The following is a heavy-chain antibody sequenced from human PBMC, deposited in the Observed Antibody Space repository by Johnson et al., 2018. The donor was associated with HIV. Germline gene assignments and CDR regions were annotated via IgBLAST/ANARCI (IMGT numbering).Heavy chain of an antibody. Sequence: QVQLVESGGGFVKPGGSLRLSCAASGFIFRSYPMNWVRQAPGKGLEWVAIISYDGSRKYYADSVKGRFTISRDNSKNTLYLQMNSLRAEDTAVYYCARLPSGYSRDDFDIWGQGTLVTVSS. V-gene: IGHV3-30-3*01. J-gene: IGHJ3*02. CDR1: GFIFRSYP. D-gene: IGHD5-18*01. CDR2: ISYDGSRK. CDR3: ARLPSGYSRDDFDI.